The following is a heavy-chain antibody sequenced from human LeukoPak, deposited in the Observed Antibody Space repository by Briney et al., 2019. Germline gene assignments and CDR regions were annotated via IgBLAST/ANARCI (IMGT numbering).Heavy chain of an antibody. CDR3: ARTDGVDY. V-gene: IGHV1-2*06. Sequence: ASVKVSCKVSGYTLTELSMHWVRQAPGQGPEWMGRINPNSGVTIYAQKFQGRVTLTRDTSITTAYMELSSLRSDDTAVYYCARTDGVDYWGQGTLVTVSS. CDR2: INPNSGVT. CDR1: GYTLTELS. D-gene: IGHD4-17*01. J-gene: IGHJ4*02.